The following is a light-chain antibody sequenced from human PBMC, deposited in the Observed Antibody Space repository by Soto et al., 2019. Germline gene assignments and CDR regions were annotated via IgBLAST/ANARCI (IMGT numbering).Light chain of an antibody. CDR2: TAS. Sequence: DIQMTQSPSSLSASVGDTVTITCRASQSIDTYLNWYQQKPGKAPNLLISTASNLQSGVPSRFSGSGFGTYFTLTISSLQPEDFATYYCQQSFTTWLTFGGGTTVQIK. CDR3: QQSFTTWLT. V-gene: IGKV1-39*01. J-gene: IGKJ4*01. CDR1: QSIDTY.